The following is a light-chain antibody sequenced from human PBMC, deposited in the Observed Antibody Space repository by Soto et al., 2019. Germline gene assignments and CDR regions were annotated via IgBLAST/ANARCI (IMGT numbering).Light chain of an antibody. CDR3: GSYTSISTGV. V-gene: IGLV2-14*03. CDR1: SSDIGGYNY. J-gene: IGLJ1*01. CDR2: DVT. Sequence: QSVLTQPASVSGSPGQSITISCTGTSSDIGGYNYVSWYQQHPGKAPKVIIFDVTKRPSGVSNRFSGSKSGNTASLTISGLQAEDEADYYCGSYTSISTGVFGTGTKVTVL.